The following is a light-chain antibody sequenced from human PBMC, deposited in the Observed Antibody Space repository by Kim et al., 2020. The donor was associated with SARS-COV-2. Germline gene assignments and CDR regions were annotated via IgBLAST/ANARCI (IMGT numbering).Light chain of an antibody. CDR2: DVS. Sequence: PGQSVTLSCTGTSRDVGGYNYVSWYQKHPGKAPKLMIYDVSKRPSGVPDRFSGSKSGNTASLTISGLQAEDEADYYCCSYAGSYVFGTGTKVTVL. CDR1: SRDVGGYNY. J-gene: IGLJ1*01. CDR3: CSYAGSYV. V-gene: IGLV2-11*01.